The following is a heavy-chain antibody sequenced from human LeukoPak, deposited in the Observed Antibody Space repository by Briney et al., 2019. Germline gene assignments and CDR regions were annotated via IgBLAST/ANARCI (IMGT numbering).Heavy chain of an antibody. J-gene: IGHJ5*02. CDR2: INPNSGGT. D-gene: IGHD1-26*01. V-gene: IGHV1-2*02. CDR1: GYTITNNY. Sequence: GASVKVSCKASGYTITNNYMHWVRQAPGQGLEWMGWINPNSGGTNYAQKFQGRVTMTRDTSISTAYMELSRLRSDDTAVYYCARDLGGVGATWGQGTLVTVSS. CDR3: ARDLGGVGAT.